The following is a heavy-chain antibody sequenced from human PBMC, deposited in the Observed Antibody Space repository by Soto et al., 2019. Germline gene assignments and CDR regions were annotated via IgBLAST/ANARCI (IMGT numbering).Heavy chain of an antibody. CDR1: GYTFTSYY. CDR3: ARDQATVTTYFSYYFDY. V-gene: IGHV1-46*03. J-gene: IGHJ4*02. Sequence: ASVKVSCKASGYTFTSYYMHWVRQAPGQGLEWMGIINPSGGSTSYAQKFQGRVTMTRDTSTSTVYMELSSLRSEDTAVYYCARDQATVTTYFSYYFDYWGQGTLVTVSS. CDR2: INPSGGST. D-gene: IGHD4-17*01.